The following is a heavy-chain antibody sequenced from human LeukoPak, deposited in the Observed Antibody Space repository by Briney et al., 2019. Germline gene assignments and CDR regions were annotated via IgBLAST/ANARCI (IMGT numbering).Heavy chain of an antibody. D-gene: IGHD3-3*02. CDR3: ARYIAPLIRHFPAWGIDV. Sequence: SETLSLTCAVYGGSFSGYYWSWIRQPPGKGLEWIGEINHSGSTNYNPSLKSRVTISVDTSKNQFSLKLSSVTAADTAVYYCARYIAPLIRHFPAWGIDVWGKGTTVTVSS. V-gene: IGHV4-34*01. CDR1: GGSFSGYY. CDR2: INHSGST. J-gene: IGHJ6*04.